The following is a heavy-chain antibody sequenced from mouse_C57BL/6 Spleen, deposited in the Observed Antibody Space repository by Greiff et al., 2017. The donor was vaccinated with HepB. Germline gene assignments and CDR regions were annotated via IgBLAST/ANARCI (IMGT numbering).Heavy chain of an antibody. V-gene: IGHV8-12*01. CDR3: ARNYDYDGWFAY. CDR2: IYWDDDK. J-gene: IGHJ3*01. D-gene: IGHD2-4*01. Sequence: QVTLKECGPGILQSSQTLSLTCSFSGFSLSTSGMGVSWIRQPSGKGLEWLAHIYWDDDKRYNPSLKSRLTISKDTSRNQVFLKITSVDTADTATYYCARNYDYDGWFAYWGQGTLVTVSA. CDR1: GFSLSTSGMG.